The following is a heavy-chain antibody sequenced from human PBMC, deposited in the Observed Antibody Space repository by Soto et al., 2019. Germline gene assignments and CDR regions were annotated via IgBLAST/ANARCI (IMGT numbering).Heavy chain of an antibody. V-gene: IGHV3-23*01. CDR2: IGLSGGAT. Sequence: EVQLLESGGGLVQPGGSLKLSCAVSGFSFSNNVIGWVRQTPGRGLEWVTSIGLSGGATIYADSVRGRFTISRDNSKKTVNLELNTLRAEDTAIYYCAKGESTRNRLTRCFGLWGRGIVVTVSS. J-gene: IGHJ2*01. CDR1: GFSFSNNV. D-gene: IGHD1-1*01. CDR3: AKGESTRNRLTRCFGL.